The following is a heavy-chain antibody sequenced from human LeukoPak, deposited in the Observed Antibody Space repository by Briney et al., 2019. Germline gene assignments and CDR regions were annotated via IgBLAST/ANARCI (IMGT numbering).Heavy chain of an antibody. V-gene: IGHV4-59*12. J-gene: IGHJ4*02. CDR2: IYYSGST. CDR3: ASLIAAAGAY. Sequence: SETLSLTCTVSGGSISSYYWSWIRQPPGKGLEWIGYIYYSGSTNYNPSLKSRVTISVDTSKNQFSLKLSSVTAADTAVYYCASLIAAAGAYWGQGTLVTVSS. D-gene: IGHD6-13*01. CDR1: GGSISSYY.